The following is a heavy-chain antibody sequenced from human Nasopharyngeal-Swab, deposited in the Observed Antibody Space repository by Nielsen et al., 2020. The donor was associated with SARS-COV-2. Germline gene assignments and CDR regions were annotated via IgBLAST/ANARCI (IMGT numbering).Heavy chain of an antibody. V-gene: IGHV1-2*02. CDR2: INPNSGGT. Sequence: ASVKVSCKASGYTFTGYYMHWVRQAPGQGLEWMGWINPNSGGTNYAQKFQGRVTMTRDTSISTAYMELSRLRSDDTAVYYCARGDYYDRSRLGYWGQGTLVTVSS. CDR3: ARGDYYDRSRLGY. J-gene: IGHJ4*02. D-gene: IGHD3-22*01. CDR1: GYTFTGYY.